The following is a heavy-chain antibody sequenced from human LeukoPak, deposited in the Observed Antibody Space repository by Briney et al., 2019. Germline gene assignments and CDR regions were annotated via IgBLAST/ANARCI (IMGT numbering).Heavy chain of an antibody. J-gene: IGHJ4*02. D-gene: IGHD3-3*01. CDR3: AKRNDFWSGYSDY. CDR1: GITFRSYA. Sequence: GGSLRLSCAASGITFRSYAMSWVRQAPGKGLEWVSGISGSGGSTYYADSVKGQFTISRDNSKNTLYLQMNSLRAEDTAIYYCAKRNDFWSGYSDYWCQGTLVTVSS. CDR2: ISGSGGST. V-gene: IGHV3-23*01.